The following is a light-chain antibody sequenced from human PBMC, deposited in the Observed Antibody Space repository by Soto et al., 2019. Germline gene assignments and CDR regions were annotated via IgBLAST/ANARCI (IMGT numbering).Light chain of an antibody. CDR3: QQYNSWPMYT. CDR2: DAS. Sequence: EILMTQSPATLSVSPGERTTLSCRASQSVSSNLAWYQQKPGQAPRLLIYDASTRAAGIPARFSGSGSGTEFTLTLSSLQAEDFAVYYCQQYNSWPMYTFGQGTKLEIK. V-gene: IGKV3-15*01. CDR1: QSVSSN. J-gene: IGKJ2*01.